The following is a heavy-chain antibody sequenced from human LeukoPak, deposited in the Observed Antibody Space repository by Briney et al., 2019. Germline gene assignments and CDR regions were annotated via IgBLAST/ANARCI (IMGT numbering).Heavy chain of an antibody. Sequence: ASVKVSCKASGYTFTGYYMHCVRQAPGQGLEWMGWINPNSGGTNYAQKFQGRVTMTRDTSISTAYMELSRLRSDDTAVYYCAREDYYYYGMDVWGQGTTVTVSS. J-gene: IGHJ6*02. CDR3: AREDYYYYGMDV. CDR1: GYTFTGYY. CDR2: INPNSGGT. V-gene: IGHV1-2*02.